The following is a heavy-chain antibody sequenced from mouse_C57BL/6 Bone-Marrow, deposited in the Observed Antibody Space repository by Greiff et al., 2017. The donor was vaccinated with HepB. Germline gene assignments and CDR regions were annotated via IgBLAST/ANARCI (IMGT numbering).Heavy chain of an antibody. CDR1: GYTFTSYW. J-gene: IGHJ3*01. CDR2: IHPNSGST. D-gene: IGHD2-4*01. V-gene: IGHV1-64*01. Sequence: VQLQQPGAELVKPGASVKLSCKASGYTFTSYWMHWVKQRPGQGLEWIGMIHPNSGSTNYNEKFKSKATLTVDKSSRTAYMQLSSLTSEDSAVYYCARQYDYGFAYWGQGTLVTVSA. CDR3: ARQYDYGFAY.